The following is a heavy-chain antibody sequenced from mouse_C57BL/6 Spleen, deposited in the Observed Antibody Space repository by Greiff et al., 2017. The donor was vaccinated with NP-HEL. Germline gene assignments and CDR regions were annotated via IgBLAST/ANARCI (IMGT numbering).Heavy chain of an antibody. CDR1: GYTFTDYE. Sequence: VQLQQSGAELVRPGASVTLSCKASGYTFTDYEMHWVKQTPVHGLEWIGAIDPETGGTAYNQKFKGKAILTADKSSSTAYMELRSLTSEDSAVYYCTRRGRSTSGYFDVWGTGTTVTVSS. CDR3: TRRGRSTSGYFDV. V-gene: IGHV1-15*01. CDR2: IDPETGGT. D-gene: IGHD2-1*01. J-gene: IGHJ1*03.